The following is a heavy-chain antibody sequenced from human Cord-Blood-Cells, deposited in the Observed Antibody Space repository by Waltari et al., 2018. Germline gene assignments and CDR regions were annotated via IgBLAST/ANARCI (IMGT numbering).Heavy chain of an antibody. V-gene: IGHV4-30-4*01. J-gene: IGHJ4*02. Sequence: QVQLQESGPGLVKPSQTLSPTCPVSGGPISSGAYYWRWIRQPPGKGLEWIGYIYYSGSTYYNPSLKSRVTISVDTSKNQFSLKLSSVTAADTAVYYCARVQGVMVDYWGQGTLVTVSS. CDR1: GGPISSGAYY. D-gene: IGHD3-10*01. CDR2: IYYSGST. CDR3: ARVQGVMVDY.